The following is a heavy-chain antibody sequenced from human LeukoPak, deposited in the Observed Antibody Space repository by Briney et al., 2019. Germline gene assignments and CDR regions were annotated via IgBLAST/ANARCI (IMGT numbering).Heavy chain of an antibody. D-gene: IGHD5-24*01. CDR1: GYSFTGYY. CDR2: INPNSGGT. CDR3: ARVMAATVDY. V-gene: IGHV1-2*02. Sequence: ASVKVSCKASGYSFTGYYIHWVRQAPGQGLEWMGWINPNSGGTNYAQKFQGRVTMTGDTSISTAYMELSRLRSDDTAAYYCARVMAATVDYWGQGTLVTVSS. J-gene: IGHJ4*02.